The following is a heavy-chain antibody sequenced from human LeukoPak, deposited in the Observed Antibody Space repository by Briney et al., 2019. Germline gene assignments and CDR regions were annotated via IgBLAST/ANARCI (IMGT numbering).Heavy chain of an antibody. CDR3: ARGSSGWYRFDY. CDR2: IYTSGTT. D-gene: IGHD6-19*01. CDR1: GGSFSTYY. Sequence: SETLSLTCTVSGGSFSTYYWSWIRQPAGKGLEWIGHIYTSGTTNYNPSLKSRVTMSIDTSKNQFSLKLSSVTAADTAVYYCARGSSGWYRFDYWGQGTLVTVSS. J-gene: IGHJ4*02. V-gene: IGHV4-4*07.